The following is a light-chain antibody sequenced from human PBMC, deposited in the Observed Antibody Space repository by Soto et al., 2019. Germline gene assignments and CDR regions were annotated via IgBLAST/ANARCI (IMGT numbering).Light chain of an antibody. CDR1: QDNRNS. CDR3: LQHSVYPLT. Sequence: DIQMTQSPSSLSASVGDRVTITCRASQDNRNSLGWFQQKPGKAPKRLIYAASTLESGVPSRFSGSGYGTEFTLTISSLQPEDFATYFCLQHSVYPLTFGGGTRVEFK. CDR2: AAS. J-gene: IGKJ4*01. V-gene: IGKV1-17*01.